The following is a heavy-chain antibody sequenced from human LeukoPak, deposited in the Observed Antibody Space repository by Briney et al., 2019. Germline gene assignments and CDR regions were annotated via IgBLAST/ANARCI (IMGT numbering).Heavy chain of an antibody. D-gene: IGHD5-18*01. CDR2: IWYDGSHQ. CDR1: GFTFSNYG. J-gene: IGHJ4*02. Sequence: GRALRLSCAASGFTFSNYGMHWVRQAPGKGLDWVAVIWYDGSHQYYADSVKGRFTISRDNSKNTLYLQMNSLRVEDTAVYYCARGGGRSFGNLDYWGQGTLVTVSS. CDR3: ARGGGRSFGNLDY. V-gene: IGHV3-33*01.